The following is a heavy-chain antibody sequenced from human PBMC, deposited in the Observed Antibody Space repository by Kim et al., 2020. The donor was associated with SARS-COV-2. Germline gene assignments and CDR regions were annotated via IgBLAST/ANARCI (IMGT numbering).Heavy chain of an antibody. CDR1: GFTFDDYT. CDR2: ISWDGGST. Sequence: GGSLRLSCAASGFTFDDYTMHWVRQAPGKGLEWVSLISWDGGSTYYADSVKGRFTISRDNSKNSLYLQMNSLRTEDTALYYCAKDMDYGDYVGAFDIWGQGTMVTVSS. V-gene: IGHV3-43*01. CDR3: AKDMDYGDYVGAFDI. D-gene: IGHD4-17*01. J-gene: IGHJ3*02.